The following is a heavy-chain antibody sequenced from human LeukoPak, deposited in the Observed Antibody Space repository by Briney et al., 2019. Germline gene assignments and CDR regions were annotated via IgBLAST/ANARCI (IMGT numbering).Heavy chain of an antibody. V-gene: IGHV4-38-2*02. D-gene: IGHD6-6*01. CDR1: GYSISNGYY. CDR3: ARVLGFPLAARRVRVGDYFDY. J-gene: IGHJ4*02. Sequence: PSETLSLTCTVSGYSISNGYYWGWMRQPPGKGLEWIGSIYHSGRTHYNPSLKSRVIISVDTSKNQFSLKLSSVTAADTAVYYCARVLGFPLAARRVRVGDYFDYWGQGTLVTVSS. CDR2: IYHSGRT.